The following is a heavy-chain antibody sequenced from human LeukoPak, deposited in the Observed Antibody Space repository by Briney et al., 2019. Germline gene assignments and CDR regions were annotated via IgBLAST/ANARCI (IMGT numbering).Heavy chain of an antibody. V-gene: IGHV3-30*09. CDR2: ISYDGSNK. CDR3: ARDASGSYYWFDY. D-gene: IGHD1-26*01. J-gene: IGHJ4*02. Sequence: GGSLRLSCGASGFTFSIYAIHWVRQAPGKGLEWVAVISYDGSNKYYADSVKGRFAISRDNSKNTLYLQMNSLRAEDTAVYYCARDASGSYYWFDYWGQGTLDTVSS. CDR1: GFTFSIYA.